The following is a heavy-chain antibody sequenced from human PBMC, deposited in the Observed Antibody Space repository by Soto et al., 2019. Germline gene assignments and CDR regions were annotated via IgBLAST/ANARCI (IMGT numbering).Heavy chain of an antibody. CDR3: ARDGDGWGRNPLYYYYGLDV. D-gene: IGHD3-10*01. J-gene: IGHJ6*04. V-gene: IGHV1-69*08. Sequence: QVQLVQSGAEVKKPGSSVKVSCKASGGTFSSYTISWVRQAPGQGLEWMGRIIPILGIANYAQKFQGRVTITAEKSTSTAYMELSSLRSEDTAVYYCARDGDGWGRNPLYYYYGLDVWGKGTTVTVSS. CDR2: IIPILGIA. CDR1: GGTFSSYT.